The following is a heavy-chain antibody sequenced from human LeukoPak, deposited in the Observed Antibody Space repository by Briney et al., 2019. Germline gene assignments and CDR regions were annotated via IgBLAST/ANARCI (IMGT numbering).Heavy chain of an antibody. D-gene: IGHD2-2*01. J-gene: IGHJ6*03. CDR2: ISSSSSTI. V-gene: IGHV3-48*01. CDR1: GFTFSSYS. CDR3: ARGYCSSTSCYEGEYYYYYMDV. Sequence: PGGSLRLSCAASGFTFSSYSMNWVRQAPGKGLEWVSYISSSSSTIYYADSVKGRFTISRDNAKNSLYLQMNSLRAEDTAVYYCARGYCSSTSCYEGEYYYYYMDVWGKGTTVTVSS.